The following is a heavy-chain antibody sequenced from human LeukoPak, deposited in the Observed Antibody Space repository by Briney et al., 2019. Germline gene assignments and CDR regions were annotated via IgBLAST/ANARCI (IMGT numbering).Heavy chain of an antibody. CDR1: GFTFSSYS. CDR3: AKAVIAAAGTRGYFDY. CDR2: ISGSGGST. Sequence: GGSLRLSCAASGFTFSSYSMNWVRQAPGKGLEWVSAISGSGGSTYYADSVKGRFTISRDNSKNTVYLQMNSLRAEDTAVYYCAKAVIAAAGTRGYFDYWGQGTLVTVSS. J-gene: IGHJ4*02. V-gene: IGHV3-23*01. D-gene: IGHD6-13*01.